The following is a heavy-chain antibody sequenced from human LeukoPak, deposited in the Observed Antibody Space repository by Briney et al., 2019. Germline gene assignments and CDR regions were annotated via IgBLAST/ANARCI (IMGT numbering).Heavy chain of an antibody. J-gene: IGHJ4*02. CDR2: IRDDGGEI. V-gene: IGHV3-7*01. D-gene: IGHD1-26*01. Sequence: GGSLRLSCVASGFTFSSYWMSWVRQAPGKGLEWVANIRDDGGEIYYVDSVKGRFTISRDNAKSSLFLQMNSLRAEDAAVYYCARDKPRGSYYGSIFDSWGQGTLVTVSS. CDR1: GFTFSSYW. CDR3: ARDKPRGSYYGSIFDS.